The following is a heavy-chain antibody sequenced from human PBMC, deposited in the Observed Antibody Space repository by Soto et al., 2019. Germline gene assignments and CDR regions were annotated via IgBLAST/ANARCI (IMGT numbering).Heavy chain of an antibody. CDR3: ARAGEGYSSGWYSGLDY. CDR2: IIPIFGTA. Sequence: QVQLVQSGAEVKKPGSSVKVSCKASGGTFSSYAISWVRQAPGQGLEWMGGIIPIFGTANYAQKFQGRVTSTADESTSTAYMELSSLRSEDTAVYYCARAGEGYSSGWYSGLDYWGQGTLVTVSS. CDR1: GGTFSSYA. V-gene: IGHV1-69*01. D-gene: IGHD6-19*01. J-gene: IGHJ4*02.